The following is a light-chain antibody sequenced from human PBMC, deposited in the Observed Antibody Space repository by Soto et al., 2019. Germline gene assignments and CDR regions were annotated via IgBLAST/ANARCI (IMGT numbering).Light chain of an antibody. V-gene: IGLV2-8*01. CDR3: CAYAGINTVI. CDR1: SSDVGGYNY. CDR2: RVT. J-gene: IGLJ2*01. Sequence: QSALTQPPSASGSPGQSVTISCTGTSSDVGGYNYVSWYQQHPGKAPKLLMFRVTERPSGVPDRFSGSKSGNTASLTVSGLQAEDEADNYCCAYAGINTVIFGGGTKLTVL.